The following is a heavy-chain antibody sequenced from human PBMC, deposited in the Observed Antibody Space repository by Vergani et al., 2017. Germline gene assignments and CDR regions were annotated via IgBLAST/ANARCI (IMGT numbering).Heavy chain of an antibody. CDR2: IRSKANSYAT. CDR1: GFTFSGSA. V-gene: IGHV3-73*01. CDR3: TCGAARRGDY. Sequence: EVQLVESGGGLVQPGGSLKLSCAASGFTFSGSAMHWVRQASGKGLEWVGRIRSKANSYATAYAASVKGRFTISRDDSKNTAYLQMNSLKTEDTAVYYCTCGAARRGDYWGQGTLVTVSS. J-gene: IGHJ4*02. D-gene: IGHD6-6*01.